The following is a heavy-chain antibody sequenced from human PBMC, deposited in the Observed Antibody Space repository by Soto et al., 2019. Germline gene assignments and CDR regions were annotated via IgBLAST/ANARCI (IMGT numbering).Heavy chain of an antibody. J-gene: IGHJ6*03. V-gene: IGHV3-15*01. D-gene: IGHD4-17*01. Sequence: GGSLRLSCAASGFTFSNAWMSWVRQAPGKGLEWVGRIKSKTDGGTTDYAAPVKGRFTISRDDSKNTLYLQMNSLKTEDTAVYYCTTDLDYAEWYYLDVWGKGTTVTVSS. CDR2: IKSKTDGGTT. CDR1: GFTFSNAW. CDR3: TTDLDYAEWYYLDV.